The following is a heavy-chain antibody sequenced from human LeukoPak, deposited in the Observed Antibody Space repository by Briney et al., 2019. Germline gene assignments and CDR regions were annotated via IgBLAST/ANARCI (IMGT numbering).Heavy chain of an antibody. J-gene: IGHJ4*02. CDR3: AKDEYYDSSGCYDY. V-gene: IGHV3-23*01. Sequence: GGSLRLPCAASGFTFSSYAMSWVRQAPGKGLEWVSAISGSGGSTYYADSVKGRFTISRDNSKNTLYLQMNSLRAEDTAVYYCAKDEYYDSSGCYDYWGQGTLVTVSS. D-gene: IGHD3-22*01. CDR1: GFTFSSYA. CDR2: ISGSGGST.